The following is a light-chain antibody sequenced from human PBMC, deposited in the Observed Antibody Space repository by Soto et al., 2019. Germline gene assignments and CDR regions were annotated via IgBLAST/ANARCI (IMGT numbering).Light chain of an antibody. CDR1: QNLDIW. J-gene: IGKJ1*01. Sequence: DIQMTQSPSTLSASVGDRVIITCRASQNLDIWLAWYQQKPGKAPKLLIYKASSLESGVPSRFSGSGYGTDFTLPISSLQPDDFATYYCQKYKVYPRTFGKGTKLKIK. CDR2: KAS. CDR3: QKYKVYPRT. V-gene: IGKV1-5*03.